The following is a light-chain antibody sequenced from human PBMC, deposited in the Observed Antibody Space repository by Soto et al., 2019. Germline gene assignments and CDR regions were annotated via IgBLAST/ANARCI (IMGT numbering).Light chain of an antibody. CDR1: QIFLSSH. V-gene: IGKV3-20*01. CDR3: QQYSSSPLT. CDR2: GTS. Sequence: EIVLTQSPGTVSLSPGERATLSCSASQIFLSSHLAWYQQMPGQAPRLLIYGTSNRATGIPDRFSGSGSGTDFTLTISRLEPEDFAVYYCQQYSSSPLTFGGGTKVDI. J-gene: IGKJ4*01.